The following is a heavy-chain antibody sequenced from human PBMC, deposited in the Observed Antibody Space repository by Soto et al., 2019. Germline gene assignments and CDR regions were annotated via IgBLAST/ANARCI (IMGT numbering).Heavy chain of an antibody. D-gene: IGHD6-13*01. V-gene: IGHV4-34*01. Sequence: WETLSLTCAVYGGSFSGYYWSWIRQPPGKGLEWIGEINHSGSTNYNPSLKSRVTISVDTSKNQFSLKLSSVTAADTAVYYCARGRYSSSWYLNWFDPWGQGTLVTVSS. CDR3: ARGRYSSSWYLNWFDP. J-gene: IGHJ5*02. CDR1: GGSFSGYY. CDR2: INHSGST.